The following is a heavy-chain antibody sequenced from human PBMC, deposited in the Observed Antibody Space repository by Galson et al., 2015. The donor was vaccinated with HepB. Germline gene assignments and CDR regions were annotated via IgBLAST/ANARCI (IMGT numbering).Heavy chain of an antibody. J-gene: IGHJ5*02. CDR2: IDWDDRR. V-gene: IGHV2-70*16. Sequence: TLSLTCTVSGGSISSGGYYWSWIRQHPGKAREWLGRIDWDDRRFYSTSLKSRLTISKDTSKNQVVLTMTNMDPADTATYYCARSLTTSGDWFDPWGQGTLVTVSS. D-gene: IGHD3-9*01. CDR1: GGSISSGGYY. CDR3: ARSLTTSGDWFDP.